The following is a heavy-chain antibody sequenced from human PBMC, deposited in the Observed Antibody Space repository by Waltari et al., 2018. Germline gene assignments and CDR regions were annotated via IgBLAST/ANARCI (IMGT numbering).Heavy chain of an antibody. Sequence: QLQLQESGPGLVKPSETLSLTCTVSGGSISSSSYYWGWIRQPPGKGLEWIGRIYYSGSTYYHPSLKSRVTISVDTSKNQFSLKLSSVTAADTAVYYCARTNFWSGYYPRYYYYYGMDVWGQGTTVTVSS. J-gene: IGHJ6*02. CDR1: GGSISSSSYY. V-gene: IGHV4-39*01. D-gene: IGHD3-3*01. CDR2: IYYSGST. CDR3: ARTNFWSGYYPRYYYYYGMDV.